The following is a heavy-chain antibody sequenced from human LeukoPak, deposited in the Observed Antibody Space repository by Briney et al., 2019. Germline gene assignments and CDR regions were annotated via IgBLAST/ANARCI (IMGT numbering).Heavy chain of an antibody. CDR3: ARRDCSGGSCYGIDY. CDR1: GFTFSSHW. J-gene: IGHJ4*02. Sequence: AGGSLGLSCAASGFTFSSHWMSWVRQAPGKGLEWVANINQDGSEKYYVDSVKGRFTISRDNAKNSLYLQMNSLRAEDTAVYYCARRDCSGGSCYGIDYWGQGTLVTVSS. D-gene: IGHD2-15*01. CDR2: INQDGSEK. V-gene: IGHV3-7*01.